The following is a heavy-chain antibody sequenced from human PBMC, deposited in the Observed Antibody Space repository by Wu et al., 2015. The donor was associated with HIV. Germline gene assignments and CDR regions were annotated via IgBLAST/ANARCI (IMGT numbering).Heavy chain of an antibody. D-gene: IGHD5-12*01. J-gene: IGHJ4*02. CDR2: IIPIFGTA. CDR3: ARETGXIVATMGPLYFDY. V-gene: IGHV1-69*12. Sequence: QVQLVQSGAEVKKPGSSVKVSCKASGGTFSSYAISWVRQAPGQGLEWMGGIIPIFGTANYAQKFQGRVTITADESTSTAYMELSSLRSEDTAVYYCARETGXIVATMGPLYFDYWGQGTLVTVSS. CDR1: GGTFSSYA.